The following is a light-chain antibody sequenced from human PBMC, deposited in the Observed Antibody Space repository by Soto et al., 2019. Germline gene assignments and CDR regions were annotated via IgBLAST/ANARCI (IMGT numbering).Light chain of an antibody. CDR1: SSDVGGYNY. CDR3: SSYTSSSTPVV. CDR2: DVS. V-gene: IGLV2-14*01. J-gene: IGLJ2*01. Sequence: QSALTRPASVSGSPGQSITISCTGTSSDVGGYNYVSWYQQHPGKAPKLMIYDVSNRPSGVSNRFSGSKSGNTASLTISGLQAEDEADYYCSSYTSSSTPVVFGVGTTVTVL.